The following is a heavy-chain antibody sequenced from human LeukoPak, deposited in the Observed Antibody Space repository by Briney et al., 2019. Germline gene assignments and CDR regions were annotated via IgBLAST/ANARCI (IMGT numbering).Heavy chain of an antibody. V-gene: IGHV4-34*01. J-gene: IGHJ4*02. Sequence: PSETLSPTCAVYGGSFSGYYWSWIRQPPGKGLEWIGEINHSGSTKYNPSLKSRVTISADTSKNQFSLKMSSVTAADTAVYYCARASHCSGGSCKNRGFDYWGQGTLVTVSS. CDR3: ARASHCSGGSCKNRGFDY. CDR1: GGSFSGYY. D-gene: IGHD2-15*01. CDR2: INHSGST.